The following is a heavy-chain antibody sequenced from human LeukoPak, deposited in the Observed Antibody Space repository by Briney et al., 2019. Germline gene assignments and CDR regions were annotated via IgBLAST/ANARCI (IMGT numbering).Heavy chain of an antibody. CDR3: ARTGYSSGRYYFDY. J-gene: IGHJ4*02. CDR2: ISSSSSYI. Sequence: PGGSPRLSCAASGFTFSSYSMNWVRQAPGKGLEWVSSISSSSSYIYYADSVKGRFTISRDNAKNSLYLQMNSLRAEDTAVYYCARTGYSSGRYYFDYWGQGTLVTVSS. D-gene: IGHD6-19*01. V-gene: IGHV3-21*01. CDR1: GFTFSSYS.